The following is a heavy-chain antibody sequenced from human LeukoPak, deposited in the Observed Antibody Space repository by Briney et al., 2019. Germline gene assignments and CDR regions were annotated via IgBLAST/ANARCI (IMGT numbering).Heavy chain of an antibody. CDR3: AGRTRYYYYYGMDV. J-gene: IGHJ6*02. Sequence: SETLSLTCTVSGGFIRSYYWSWTRGPPGRGLEGIGYIYYSGSTNYNPSLKSRVTISVDTSKNQFSLKLSSVTAADTAVYYCAGRTRYYYYYGMDVWGQGTTVTVSS. CDR2: IYYSGST. D-gene: IGHD1-14*01. CDR1: GGFIRSYY. V-gene: IGHV4-59*13.